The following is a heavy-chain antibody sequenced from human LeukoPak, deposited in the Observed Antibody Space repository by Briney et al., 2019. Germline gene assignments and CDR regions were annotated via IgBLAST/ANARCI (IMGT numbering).Heavy chain of an antibody. V-gene: IGHV1-69*05. D-gene: IGHD4-17*01. J-gene: IGHJ4*02. CDR2: IIPIFGTA. CDR1: GGTFSSYA. CDR3: ASPRGGPSTVTTYYFDY. Sequence: SVKVSCKASGGTFSSYAISWVRQAPGQGLEWMGGIIPIFGTANYAQKFQGRVTITTDESTSTAYMELSSLRSVDTAVYYCASPRGGPSTVTTYYFDYWGQGTLVTVSS.